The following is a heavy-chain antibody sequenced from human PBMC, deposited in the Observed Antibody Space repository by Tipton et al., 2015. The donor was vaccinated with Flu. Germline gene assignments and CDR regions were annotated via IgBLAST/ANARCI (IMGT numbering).Heavy chain of an antibody. V-gene: IGHV3-30*02. CDR3: AKVVVAETHNYYGMDV. Sequence: QVQLVQSGGGVVQPGGSLRLSCVASGFTFSSYGMHWVRQAPGKGLEWVALIHYDGSNKYYTDSVKGRFTISRDSSKTTLYLQMNSLRPEDTAVYYCAKVVVAETHNYYGMDVWGQGP. CDR1: GFTFSSYG. CDR2: IHYDGSNK. D-gene: IGHD5-12*01. J-gene: IGHJ6*02.